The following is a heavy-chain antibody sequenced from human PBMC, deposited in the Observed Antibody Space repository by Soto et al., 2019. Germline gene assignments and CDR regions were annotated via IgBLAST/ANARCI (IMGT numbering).Heavy chain of an antibody. J-gene: IGHJ4*02. CDR2: ISWDGLAQ. CDR3: AKETIQVGGPNYFDY. Sequence: VQLVESGGGVVQPGRSLRLLCEASGFPFSRYGMHWVRQAPGMGLEWVAVISWDGLAQYYGDSVRGRFTISRDNSHSTLYLQMNSLRTEDTAIYYCAKETIQVGGPNYFDYWGQGVLVTVSS. V-gene: IGHV3-30*18. D-gene: IGHD1-1*01. CDR1: GFPFSRYG.